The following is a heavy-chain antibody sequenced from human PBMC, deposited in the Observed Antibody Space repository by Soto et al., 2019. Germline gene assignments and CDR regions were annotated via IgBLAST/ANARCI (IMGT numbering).Heavy chain of an antibody. V-gene: IGHV5-51*01. Sequence: GESLKISCKGSGYSFTSYWIGWVRQMPGKGLEWMGIIYPGDSDTRYSPSFQGQVTISADKSISTAYLQWSSLKASDTAMYYCVSTGRLLEWLSTDAFDIWGQGTMVTVSS. D-gene: IGHD3-3*01. CDR2: IYPGDSDT. J-gene: IGHJ3*02. CDR1: GYSFTSYW. CDR3: VSTGRLLEWLSTDAFDI.